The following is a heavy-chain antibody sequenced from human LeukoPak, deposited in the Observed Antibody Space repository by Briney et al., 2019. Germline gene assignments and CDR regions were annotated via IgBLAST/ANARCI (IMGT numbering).Heavy chain of an antibody. V-gene: IGHV3-53*01. Sequence: GGSLRLSCAASGFTVSSNYMSCVRQAPGKGLEWDSVIYRGGSTYYADSVKGRLTISRDNSKNTLYLQMNSLRAEDTAVYYCASSPQYWGQGTLVTVSS. J-gene: IGHJ4*02. CDR3: ASSPQY. CDR2: IYRGGST. CDR1: GFTVSSNY.